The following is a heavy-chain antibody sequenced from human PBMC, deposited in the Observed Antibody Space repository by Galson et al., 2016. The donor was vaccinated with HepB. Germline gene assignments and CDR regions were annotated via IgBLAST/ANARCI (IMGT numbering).Heavy chain of an antibody. CDR2: ISGKGDNT. J-gene: IGHJ6*02. CDR3: AKDYYPDFWSGYRSEYYYGRDV. CDR1: GFTFGSFV. Sequence: SLRLSCAASGFTFGSFVMTWVRQPPGQGLEWVSAISGKGDNTYYTDSVKGRFTISRDNSKNTRYLQMNGVRAEDTAVYFCAKDYYPDFWSGYRSEYYYGRDVWGQGTLVTVSS. V-gene: IGHV3-23*01. D-gene: IGHD3-3*01.